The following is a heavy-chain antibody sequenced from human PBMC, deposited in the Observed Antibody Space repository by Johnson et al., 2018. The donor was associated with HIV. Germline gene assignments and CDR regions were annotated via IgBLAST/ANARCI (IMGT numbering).Heavy chain of an antibody. J-gene: IGHJ3*02. V-gene: IGHV3-30*02. Sequence: QVQLVESGGGLVQPGGSLRLSCAASGFTFSSYGMHWVRQAPGKGLEWVAFIRYDGSNKYYADSVKGRFTISRDNSKNTLYLQMNSLRAEDTAVYYCARDIAEYSGSDYIPGLNAFDIWGQGTMVTVSS. CDR2: IRYDGSNK. CDR1: GFTFSSYG. D-gene: IGHD1-26*01. CDR3: ARDIAEYSGSDYIPGLNAFDI.